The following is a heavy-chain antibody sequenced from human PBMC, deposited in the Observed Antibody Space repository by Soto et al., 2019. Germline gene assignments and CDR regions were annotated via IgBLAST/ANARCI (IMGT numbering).Heavy chain of an antibody. D-gene: IGHD1-26*01. CDR1: GYTFTNYD. J-gene: IGHJ4*02. V-gene: IGHV1-8*01. CDR3: ARGLTVSGSYSGY. Sequence: ASVKVSCKASGYTFTNYDINWVRQATGQGLEWMGWMNPNSGNTGYAQKFQGRVTMTRNTSISTAYMELSSLRSEDTAVYYCARGLTVSGSYSGYWGQGTLVTVSS. CDR2: MNPNSGNT.